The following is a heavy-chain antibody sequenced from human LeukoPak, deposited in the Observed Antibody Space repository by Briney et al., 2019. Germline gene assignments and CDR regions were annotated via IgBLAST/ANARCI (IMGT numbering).Heavy chain of an antibody. CDR3: AREGSSSWYRRFDY. D-gene: IGHD6-13*01. CDR1: GGSISSSNW. J-gene: IGHJ4*02. Sequence: PSETLSLTCAVSGGSISSSNWWSWVRQPPGKGLEWIGEIYHSGSTNYDPSLESRVTISVDKSKNQFSLKLSSVTAADTAVYYCAREGSSSWYRRFDYWGQGTLVTVSS. CDR2: IYHSGST. V-gene: IGHV4-4*02.